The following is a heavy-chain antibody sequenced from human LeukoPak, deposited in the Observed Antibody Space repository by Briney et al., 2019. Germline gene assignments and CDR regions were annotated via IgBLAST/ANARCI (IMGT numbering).Heavy chain of an antibody. J-gene: IGHJ5*02. CDR1: GGSISSSNW. V-gene: IGHV4-4*02. Sequence: SETLSLTCAVSGGSISSSNWWSWVRQPPGKGLEWIGEIYHSGSTNYNPSLKSRVTISVDTSKNQFSLKLSSVTAADTAVYYCARAVELRYFDSWFDPWGQGTLVTVSS. D-gene: IGHD3-9*01. CDR2: IYHSGST. CDR3: ARAVELRYFDSWFDP.